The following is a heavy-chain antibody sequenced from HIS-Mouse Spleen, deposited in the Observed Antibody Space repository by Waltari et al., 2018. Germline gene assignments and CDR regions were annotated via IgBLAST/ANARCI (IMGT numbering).Heavy chain of an antibody. V-gene: IGHV4-39*07. CDR1: GGSLRSSSYY. J-gene: IGHJ2*01. CDR3: AREIPYSSSWYDWYFDL. D-gene: IGHD6-13*01. Sequence: QLQLQESGPGLVKPSETLSLTCTGSGGSLRSSSYYWGWIRQPPGKGLEWIGSIYYSGSTYYNPSLKSRVTISVDTSKNQFSLKLSSVTAADTAVYYCAREIPYSSSWYDWYFDLWGRGTLVTVSS. CDR2: IYYSGST.